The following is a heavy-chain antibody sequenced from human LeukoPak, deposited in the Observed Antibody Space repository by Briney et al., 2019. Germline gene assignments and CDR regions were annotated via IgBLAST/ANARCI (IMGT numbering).Heavy chain of an antibody. CDR3: VKDGPGVYDY. CDR1: GFTFSTSA. V-gene: IGHV3-64D*09. Sequence: GGSLRLSCSASGFTFSTSAMHWVRQAPGKRLEYVSSINSNGGSTYQADSVKGRFTISRDNSKNTLYLQMSSLRDEDTAVYYCVKDGPGVYDYWRQGTLVTVSS. J-gene: IGHJ4*02. CDR2: INSNGGST. D-gene: IGHD1-14*01.